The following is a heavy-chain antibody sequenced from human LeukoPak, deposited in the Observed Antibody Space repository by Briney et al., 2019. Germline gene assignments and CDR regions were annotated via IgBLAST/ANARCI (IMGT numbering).Heavy chain of an antibody. Sequence: PGGSLRLSCAASGFTFSSYAMHWVRQAPGKGLEWVAVISYDGSNKYYADSVKGRFTISRDNSKNTLYLQMNSLRAEDTAVYYCARDPHGPCYYYYMDVWGKGTTVTVPS. CDR3: ARDPHGPCYYYYMDV. V-gene: IGHV3-30*01. CDR1: GFTFSSYA. CDR2: ISYDGSNK. J-gene: IGHJ6*03. D-gene: IGHD2-8*01.